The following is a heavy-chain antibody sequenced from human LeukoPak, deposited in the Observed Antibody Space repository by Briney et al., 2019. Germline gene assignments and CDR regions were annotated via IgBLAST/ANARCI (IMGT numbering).Heavy chain of an antibody. CDR3: ARRRAVAGVNWFDP. V-gene: IGHV1-18*01. J-gene: IGHJ5*02. CDR1: GYTFISYG. Sequence: GASVEVSCKASGYTFISYGISWVRQAPGQGLEWMGWISSHNGYTKYAQKFQGRVTMTTDTSMSTAYMELGSLRSDDTAVYYCARRRAVAGVNWFDPWGQGTLVTVSS. D-gene: IGHD6-19*01. CDR2: ISSHNGYT.